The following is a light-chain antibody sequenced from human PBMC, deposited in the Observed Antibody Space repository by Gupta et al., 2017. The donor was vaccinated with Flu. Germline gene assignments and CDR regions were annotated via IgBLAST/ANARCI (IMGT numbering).Light chain of an antibody. Sequence: DIVMTQSPLSLLVTPGEPASISCRSSQSLLHSNGYNYLNWYVQKPGQSPQVLIYLGSKRDSGVPDRFSGSGSGTDFTLKISRVEAEDVGVYYCMQALQTPPWTFGQGTKVDIK. CDR3: MQALQTPPWT. CDR2: LGS. V-gene: IGKV2-28*01. CDR1: QSLLHSNGYNY. J-gene: IGKJ1*01.